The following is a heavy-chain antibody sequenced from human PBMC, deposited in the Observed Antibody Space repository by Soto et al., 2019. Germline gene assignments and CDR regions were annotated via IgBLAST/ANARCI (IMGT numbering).Heavy chain of an antibody. J-gene: IGHJ4*02. D-gene: IGHD6-13*01. CDR3: AYSSTPFDY. CDR2: ISGSGGST. V-gene: IGHV3-23*01. Sequence: SGGSLRLSCAASGFTFSSYAMSWVRQAPGKGLEWVSAISGSGGSTYYADSVKGRFTISRDNSKNTLYLQMNSLRAEDTAVYYSAYSSTPFDYWGQGTLVTVSS. CDR1: GFTFSSYA.